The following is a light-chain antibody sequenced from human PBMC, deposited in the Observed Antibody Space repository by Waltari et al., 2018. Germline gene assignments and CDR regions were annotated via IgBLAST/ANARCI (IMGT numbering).Light chain of an antibody. V-gene: IGLV4-69*01. Sequence: TLDSGHSTNIIAWHQQQPEKGPRYLMKVNSDGSHSKGDEIPDRFSGSSSSSGAERYLTISSVQSEDEADYYCQTGGHGTWVFGGWTKLTVL. CDR2: VNSDGSH. CDR1: SGHSTNI. J-gene: IGLJ3*02. CDR3: QTGGHGTWV.